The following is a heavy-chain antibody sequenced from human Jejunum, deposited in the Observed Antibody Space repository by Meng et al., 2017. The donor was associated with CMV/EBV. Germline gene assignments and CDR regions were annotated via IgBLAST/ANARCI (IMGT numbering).Heavy chain of an antibody. CDR2: IYPGDSDT. CDR3: ARADIRGDAFDI. Sequence: SGYSFTTYWIAWVRQMPGKGLEWMGIIYPGDSDTRYSPSFQGQVTISADKSISTAYLQWISLKASDTAMYYCARADIRGDAFDIWGQGTMVTVSS. V-gene: IGHV5-51*01. D-gene: IGHD2-15*01. CDR1: GYSFTTYW. J-gene: IGHJ3*02.